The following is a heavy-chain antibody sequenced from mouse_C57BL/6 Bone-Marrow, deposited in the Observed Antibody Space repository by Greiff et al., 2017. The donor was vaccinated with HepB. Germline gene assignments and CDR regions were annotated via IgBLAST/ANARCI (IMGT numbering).Heavy chain of an antibody. J-gene: IGHJ4*01. Sequence: VQLQQPGAELVKPGASVKMSCKASGYTFTSFWITWVKQRPGQGLEWIGDIYPGSGSTNYNEKFKSKATLTVDTSSSTAYMQLSSLTSEDSAVYYCASGGYPYYAMDYWGQGTAVTVSS. CDR1: GYTFTSFW. V-gene: IGHV1-55*01. CDR2: IYPGSGST. D-gene: IGHD1-1*02. CDR3: ASGGYPYYAMDY.